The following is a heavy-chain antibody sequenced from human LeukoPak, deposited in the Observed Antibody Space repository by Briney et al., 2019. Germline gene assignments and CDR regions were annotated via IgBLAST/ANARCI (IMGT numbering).Heavy chain of an antibody. CDR3: ARGGGLDV. J-gene: IGHJ6*02. CDR2: INYNGNVN. D-gene: IGHD3-16*01. V-gene: IGHV3-7*03. Sequence: PGGSLRLSCAASGFTFSSYWVNWARQAPGKGLEWVASINYNGNVNYYVDSVKGRFTISRDNAKNSLYLQMSNLRAEDTAVYFCARGGGLDVWGQGATVTVSS. CDR1: GFTFSSYW.